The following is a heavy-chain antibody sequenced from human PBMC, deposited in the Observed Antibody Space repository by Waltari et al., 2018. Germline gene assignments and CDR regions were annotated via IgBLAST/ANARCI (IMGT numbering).Heavy chain of an antibody. CDR3: ARVGSGSPDYYYYMDV. J-gene: IGHJ6*03. D-gene: IGHD3-10*01. CDR2: SNYSGST. Sequence: QVQLQESGTGLVKPSETLSLTCTVSGGSISSYYWSWIRQHPGKGLEWIGDSNYSGSTNYNPARKSRVTISVDTSKNQFSLKLSSVTAADTAGYYCARVGSGSPDYYYYMDVWGKGTTVTVSS. CDR1: GGSISSYY. V-gene: IGHV4-59*01.